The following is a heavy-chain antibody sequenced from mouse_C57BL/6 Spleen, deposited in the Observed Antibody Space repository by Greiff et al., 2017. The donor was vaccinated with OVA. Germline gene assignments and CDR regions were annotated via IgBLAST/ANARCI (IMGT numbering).Heavy chain of an antibody. CDR2: INYDGSST. D-gene: IGHD2-1*01. CDR1: GFTFSDYY. CDR3: ARGGSYGNYFDY. V-gene: IGHV5-16*01. Sequence: EVNLVESEGGLVQPGSSMKLSCTASGFTFSDYYMAWVRQVPEKGLEWVANINYDGSSTYYLDSLKSRFIISRDNAKNILYLQMSSLKSEDTATYYCARGGSYGNYFDYWGQGTTLTVSS. J-gene: IGHJ2*01.